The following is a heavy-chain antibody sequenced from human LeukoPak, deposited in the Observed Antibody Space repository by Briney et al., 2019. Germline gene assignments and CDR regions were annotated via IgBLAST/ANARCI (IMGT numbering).Heavy chain of an antibody. J-gene: IGHJ5*02. CDR3: VRLYCTGGTCYEET. CDR2: IYTSGST. CDR1: GGSISSGSYY. D-gene: IGHD2-15*01. Sequence: SETLSLTCTVSGGSISSGSYYWSWIRQPAGKGLEWIGRIYTSGSTNYNPSLKSRVSISVDTSKNQFSLKLSSVTAADTAVYYCVRLYCTGGTCYEETWGQGTLVTVSS. V-gene: IGHV4-61*02.